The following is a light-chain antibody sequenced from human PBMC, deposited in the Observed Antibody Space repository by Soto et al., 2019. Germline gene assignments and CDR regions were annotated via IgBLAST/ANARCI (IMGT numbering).Light chain of an antibody. CDR3: QQYTDWPA. CDR1: QSVSSN. Sequence: EIVLTQSPATVSVSPGEKATLYCRASQSVSSNLAWYQQTPGQAPRLLIYGASTRATGVPARFSGSGSGTEFILTISSLWSEDFAIYYCQQYTDWPAFGGGTKVEIK. J-gene: IGKJ4*01. CDR2: GAS. V-gene: IGKV3-15*01.